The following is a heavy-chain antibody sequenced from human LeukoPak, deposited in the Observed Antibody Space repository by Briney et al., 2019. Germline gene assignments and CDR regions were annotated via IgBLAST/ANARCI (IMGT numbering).Heavy chain of an antibody. CDR2: ISYDGSNK. D-gene: IGHD3-10*01. J-gene: IGHJ4*02. CDR1: GFTFSSYA. V-gene: IGHV3-30-3*01. CDR3: ARALNPRELILAEQMGWDFDY. Sequence: GGSLRLSCAASGFTFSSYAMHWVRQAPGKGLEWVAVISYDGSNKYYADSVKGRFTISRDNSKNTLYLQMNSLRAEDTAVYYFARALNPRELILAEQMGWDFDYWGQGTLVTVSS.